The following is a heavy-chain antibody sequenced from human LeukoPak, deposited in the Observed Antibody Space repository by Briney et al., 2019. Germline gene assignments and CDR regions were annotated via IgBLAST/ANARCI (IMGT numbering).Heavy chain of an antibody. V-gene: IGHV4-59*01. CDR2: IYYSGST. D-gene: IGHD6-19*01. Sequence: SETLSLTCTVSGGSISSYYWSWIRQPPGKGLEWIGYIYYSGSTNYNPSLKSRVTISLDTSKNQFSLNLSSVSPADTAVYFCAGGSGWYCFDYWGQGALVTVSS. J-gene: IGHJ4*02. CDR3: AGGSGWYCFDY. CDR1: GGSISSYY.